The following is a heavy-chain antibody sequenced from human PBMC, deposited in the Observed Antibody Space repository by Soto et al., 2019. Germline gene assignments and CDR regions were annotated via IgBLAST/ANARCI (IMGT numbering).Heavy chain of an antibody. CDR1: GFTFSSYS. Sequence: GGSLRLSCAASGFTFSSYSMNWVRQAPGKGLEWVSSISSSSSYIYYADSVKGRFTISRDNAKNSLNLQMNSLKAEDTAVYYCAREPGYGDLEQGYWGQGALVTVFS. D-gene: IGHD4-17*01. CDR2: ISSSSSYI. CDR3: AREPGYGDLEQGY. J-gene: IGHJ4*02. V-gene: IGHV3-21*01.